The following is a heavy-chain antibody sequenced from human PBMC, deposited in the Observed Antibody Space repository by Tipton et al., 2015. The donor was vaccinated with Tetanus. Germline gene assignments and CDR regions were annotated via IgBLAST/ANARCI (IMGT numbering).Heavy chain of an antibody. D-gene: IGHD2-2*01. Sequence: QLVQSGPEVKKPGASVKVSCKASGYTFTGYYMHWVRQAPGQGLEWMGRINPNSGGTNYAQKFQGRVTMTRDTSISTAYMELSRLRSDDTAVYYCARASSSTSCYACYYYGVDVWGQGTTVTVSS. CDR3: ARASSSTSCYACYYYGVDV. J-gene: IGHJ6*02. CDR1: GYTFTGYY. V-gene: IGHV1-2*06. CDR2: INPNSGGT.